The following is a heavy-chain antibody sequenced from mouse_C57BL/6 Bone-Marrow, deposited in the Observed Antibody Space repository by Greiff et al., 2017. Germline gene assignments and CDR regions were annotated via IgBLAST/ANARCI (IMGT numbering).Heavy chain of an antibody. D-gene: IGHD1-1*01. Sequence: VQLQQSGPELVKPGASVKISCKASGYTFTDYYINWVKQRPGQGLEWIGWIFPGSGSTYYNEKFKGKATLTVDKSSSTAYMLLSSLTSEDSAVYFCAKSCSVVARYFDVWGTGTTVTVSS. CDR1: GYTFTDYY. CDR2: IFPGSGST. V-gene: IGHV1-75*01. CDR3: AKSCSVVARYFDV. J-gene: IGHJ1*03.